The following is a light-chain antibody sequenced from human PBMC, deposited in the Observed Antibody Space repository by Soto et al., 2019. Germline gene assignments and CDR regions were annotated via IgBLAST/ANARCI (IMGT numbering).Light chain of an antibody. CDR2: AAS. Sequence: EIVMTQSPATLSVSPGERATLSCRASQSISNNLAWYHQRPGQAPRLLIYAASTRATGIPARFSGSGSGTEFTLTISSLQYEDFAVYYCQQYNNWWTFGQGTRVEIK. CDR1: QSISNN. V-gene: IGKV3-15*01. CDR3: QQYNNWWT. J-gene: IGKJ1*01.